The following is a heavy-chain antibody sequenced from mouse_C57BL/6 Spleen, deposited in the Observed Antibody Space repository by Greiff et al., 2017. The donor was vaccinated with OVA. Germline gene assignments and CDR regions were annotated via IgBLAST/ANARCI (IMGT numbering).Heavy chain of an antibody. D-gene: IGHD2-3*01. J-gene: IGHJ2*01. V-gene: IGHV3-6*01. CDR1: GYSITSGYY. CDR2: ISYDGSN. CDR3: ASVYDGYYPSPFDT. Sequence: EVQLVESGPGLVKPSQSLSLTCSVTGYSITSGYYWNWIRQFPGNKLEWMGYISYDGSNNYNPSLKNRISITRDTSKNQFFLKLNSVTTEDTATYYSASVYDGYYPSPFDTWGEGTTLSNSS.